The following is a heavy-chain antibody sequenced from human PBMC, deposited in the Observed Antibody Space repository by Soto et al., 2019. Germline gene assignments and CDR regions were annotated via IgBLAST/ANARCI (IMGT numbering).Heavy chain of an antibody. CDR3: SVYFDDLQEASF. Sequence: QVQLVQSGAEVKKPGASVKVSCRASGYTFTRYSVHWVRQAPGQGLEWIGWINPTTGGTRFAPKFEGRVTLTKAPSVRTVYMEVRSLRSDDTAVFYCSVYFDDLQEASFWGPGTLVTVTS. CDR2: INPTTGGT. CDR1: GYTFTRYS. D-gene: IGHD2-8*01. V-gene: IGHV1-2*02. J-gene: IGHJ1*01.